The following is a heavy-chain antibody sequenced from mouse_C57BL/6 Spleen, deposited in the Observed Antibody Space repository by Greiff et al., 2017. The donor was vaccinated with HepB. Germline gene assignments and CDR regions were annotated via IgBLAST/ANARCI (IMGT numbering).Heavy chain of an antibody. D-gene: IGHD1-1*01. J-gene: IGHJ1*03. CDR3: ARPYGSSPHGYFDV. CDR1: GYTFTSYW. Sequence: QVQLQQPGAELVKPGASVKLSCKASGYTFTSYWMQWVKQRPGQGLEWIGEIDPSDSYTNYNQKFKGKATLTVDTSSSTAYMQLSSLTSEDSAVYYCARPYGSSPHGYFDVWGTGTTVTVSS. CDR2: IDPSDSYT. V-gene: IGHV1-50*01.